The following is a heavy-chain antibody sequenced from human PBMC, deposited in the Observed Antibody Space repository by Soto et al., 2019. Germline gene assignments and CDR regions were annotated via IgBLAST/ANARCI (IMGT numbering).Heavy chain of an antibody. V-gene: IGHV1-69*01. CDR3: ARNGTYRRSLRQYLGMDV. D-gene: IGHD2-2*01. J-gene: IGHJ6*02. CDR2: IVPMFGTA. CDR1: GGTFDDFI. Sequence: QVQLVQSGAEVKEPGSSVKVSCKASGGTFDDFIMNWVRQTPGQGLEWMGGIVPMFGTATYAEKFKGRVTISATGSTRTAYMELTSLRSEDTAVYYCARNGTYRRSLRQYLGMDVWGQGTTVTVS.